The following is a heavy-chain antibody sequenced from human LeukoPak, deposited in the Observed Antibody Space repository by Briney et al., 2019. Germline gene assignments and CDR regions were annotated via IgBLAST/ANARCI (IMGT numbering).Heavy chain of an antibody. Sequence: PGGSLRLSCAASGFPFSSYSMNWVRPAPGKGLEWVSSISSSSSYIYYADSVKGRFTISRDNAKNSLYLQMNSLRVDDTAVYYCAKGGWPSYSGSYLDYWGQGTPVTVSS. CDR1: GFPFSSYS. CDR2: ISSSSSYI. J-gene: IGHJ4*02. D-gene: IGHD1-26*01. V-gene: IGHV3-21*04. CDR3: AKGGWPSYSGSYLDY.